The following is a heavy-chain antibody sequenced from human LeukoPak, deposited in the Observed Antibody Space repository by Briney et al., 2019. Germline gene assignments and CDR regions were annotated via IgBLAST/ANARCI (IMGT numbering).Heavy chain of an antibody. D-gene: IGHD2-8*02. CDR1: GFTFSNAW. J-gene: IGHJ4*02. V-gene: IGHV3-15*01. CDR3: TTDPGPADYDY. Sequence: GGSLRLSCAASGFTFSNAWMSWVRQAPGKGLEWVGRIKSKTDGGTTDYAAPVKGRFTISRDDSKNTLYLQMSSLKTEDTAVYYCTTDPGPADYDYWGQGTLVTVSS. CDR2: IKSKTDGGTT.